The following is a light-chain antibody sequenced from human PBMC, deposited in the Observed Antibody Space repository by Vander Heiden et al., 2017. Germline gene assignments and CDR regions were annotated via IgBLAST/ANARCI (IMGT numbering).Light chain of an antibody. CDR2: EVS. V-gene: IGLV2-8*01. Sequence: QPALPPPPSASGSPGQSVPISCTGTSSDVGGYNYVSWHQQHPGNAPKLMIYEVSKRPSGVPDRFSGSKSGNTASLTVSGLQAEDEADYYCSSYAGSNNWVFGGGTKLTVL. CDR1: SSDVGGYNY. J-gene: IGLJ3*02. CDR3: SSYAGSNNWV.